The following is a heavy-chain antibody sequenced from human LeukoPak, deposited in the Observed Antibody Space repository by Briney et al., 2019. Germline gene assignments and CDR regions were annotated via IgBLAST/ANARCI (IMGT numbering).Heavy chain of an antibody. CDR3: ARERAYCGAECYRSWFDP. J-gene: IGHJ5*02. V-gene: IGHV1-69*13. CDR1: GGTFSSYA. D-gene: IGHD2-21*01. CDR2: IIPIFGTA. Sequence: VASVKVSCKASGGTFSSYAISWVRQAPGQGLEWMGGIIPIFGTANYAQKFQGRVTITADESTSTAYMELSSLRSEDTAVYYCARERAYCGAECYRSWFDPWGHGTLVTVSS.